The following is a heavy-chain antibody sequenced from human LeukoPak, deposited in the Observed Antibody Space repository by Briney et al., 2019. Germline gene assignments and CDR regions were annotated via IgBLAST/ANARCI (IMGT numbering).Heavy chain of an antibody. V-gene: IGHV4-39*01. CDR3: ATSDTVSTYNWFDP. Sequence: SETLSLTCNVSGGSISSNTYFWGWIRRPPGKGLEWIGSIRYSGSTYYNSSLKSRVTISVDTSKNQFSLNLSSLTAADTAVYYCATSDTVSTYNWFDPWGQGTLVTVS. J-gene: IGHJ5*02. D-gene: IGHD5/OR15-5a*01. CDR1: GGSISSNTYF. CDR2: IRYSGST.